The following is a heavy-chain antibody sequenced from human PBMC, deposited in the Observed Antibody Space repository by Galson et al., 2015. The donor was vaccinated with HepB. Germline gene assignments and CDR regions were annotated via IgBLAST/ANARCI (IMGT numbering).Heavy chain of an antibody. D-gene: IGHD6-13*01. V-gene: IGHV5-10-1*01. J-gene: IGHJ4*02. CDR3: ARQDIAAAGTYYFDY. Sequence: QSGAEVKKPGESLRISCKGSGYSFTSYWISWVRQMPGKGLEWMGRIDPSDSYTNYSPSFQGHVTISADKSISTAYLQWSSLKASDTAMYYCARQDIAAAGTYYFDYWGQGTLVTVSS. CDR1: GYSFTSYW. CDR2: IDPSDSYT.